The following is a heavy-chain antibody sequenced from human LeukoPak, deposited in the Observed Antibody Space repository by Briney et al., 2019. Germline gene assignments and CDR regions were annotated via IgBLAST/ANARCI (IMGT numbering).Heavy chain of an antibody. D-gene: IGHD6-19*01. V-gene: IGHV3-7*01. J-gene: IGHJ4*02. CDR1: GFTFTSCG. CDR3: ATDRPYSSGWYFTFDY. Sequence: GGSLRLSCAASGFTFTSCGMSWVRQAPGKGLEWVANIKQDGSEQYYVDSVKGRFTISRDNAKNSLYLQMNSLRAEDTAVYYCATDRPYSSGWYFTFDYWGQGTLVTVSS. CDR2: IKQDGSEQ.